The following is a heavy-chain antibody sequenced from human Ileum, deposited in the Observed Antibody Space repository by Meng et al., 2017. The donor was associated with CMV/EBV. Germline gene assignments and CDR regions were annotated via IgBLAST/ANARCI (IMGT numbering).Heavy chain of an antibody. Sequence: SVKVSCKASGGTFSSYAISWVRQAPGQGLEWMGGIIPIFGTANYAQKFQGRVTITTDESTSTAYMELSSLRSEDTAVYYCARGGQLWSPSHPTFDYWGQGTLVTVSS. V-gene: IGHV1-69*05. J-gene: IGHJ4*02. CDR3: ARGGQLWSPSHPTFDY. CDR2: IIPIFGTA. D-gene: IGHD5-18*01. CDR1: GGTFSSYA.